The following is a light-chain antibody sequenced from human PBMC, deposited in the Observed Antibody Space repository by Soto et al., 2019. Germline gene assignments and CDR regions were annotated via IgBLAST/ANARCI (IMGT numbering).Light chain of an antibody. CDR2: DTS. CDR1: QNIRSW. CDR3: QQYYEYPLT. Sequence: DIQMTQSPSTLSASVGDRVTITCRASQNIRSWLAWYQQRPGKVPNLLIWDTSKLQSGVPSRFSGSGSGTEFTLTIASLQSDDFATYWCQQYYEYPLTFGGGTKVEHK. V-gene: IGKV1-5*01. J-gene: IGKJ4*01.